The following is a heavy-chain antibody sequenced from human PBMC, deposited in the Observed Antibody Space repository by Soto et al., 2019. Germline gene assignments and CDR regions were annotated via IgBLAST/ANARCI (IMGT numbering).Heavy chain of an antibody. CDR3: ARVYYCRSSSCSKGNYLDS. CDR1: RYSFTSHW. Sequence: PGESLKISCKVSRYSFTSHWIGWVRQIPEKGLEWVGIIYPGDSDTRYRPSFQGQVTVSADKSIRTAYLQWSSLKASDTAMYYCARVYYCRSSSCSKGNYLDSWGQGTLVTVSS. J-gene: IGHJ4*02. CDR2: IYPGDSDT. V-gene: IGHV5-51*01. D-gene: IGHD2-2*01.